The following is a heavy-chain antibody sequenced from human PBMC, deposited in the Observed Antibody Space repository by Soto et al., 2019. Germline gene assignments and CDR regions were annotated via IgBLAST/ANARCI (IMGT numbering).Heavy chain of an antibody. J-gene: IGHJ4*02. CDR3: AKDTTDHYGSGEHLDC. Sequence: GGSLRLSCGGSGFTFSGYGMHWVRQAPGKGLDWLAVISYDGSKEYYADSVRGRFTISRDNSNNTLFLQMNSLRPEDTSVYYCAKDTTDHYGSGEHLDCWGQGISVTVSS. V-gene: IGHV3-30*18. CDR2: ISYDGSKE. CDR1: GFTFSGYG. D-gene: IGHD3-10*01.